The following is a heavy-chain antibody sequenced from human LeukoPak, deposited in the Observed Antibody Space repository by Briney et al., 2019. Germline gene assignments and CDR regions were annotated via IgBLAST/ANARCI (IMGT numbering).Heavy chain of an antibody. D-gene: IGHD3-3*01. Sequence: PSETLSLTCTVSGGSISSSSYYWGWIRQPPGKGLEWIGSIYYSGSTYYNPSLKSRVTISVDTSKNQFSLKLTSVTAADTAVYFCAREILWSGYYSSHFDYWGQGTLVTVSS. CDR1: GGSISSSSYY. V-gene: IGHV4-39*07. CDR3: AREILWSGYYSSHFDY. CDR2: IYYSGST. J-gene: IGHJ4*02.